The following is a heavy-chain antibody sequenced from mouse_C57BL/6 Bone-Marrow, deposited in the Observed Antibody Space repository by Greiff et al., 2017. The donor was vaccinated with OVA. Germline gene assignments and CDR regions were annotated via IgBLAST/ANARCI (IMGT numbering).Heavy chain of an antibody. Sequence: QVQLQQPGAELVKPGASVKMSCKASGYTFTSYWITWVKQRPGQGLEWIGDIYPGSGSTNYNEKFKSKATLTVDTSSSTAYMQLSSLTSEDSAVYYCARGNYGNPGFAYWGQGTLVTVSA. CDR1: GYTFTSYW. D-gene: IGHD2-1*01. V-gene: IGHV1-55*01. CDR2: IYPGSGST. CDR3: ARGNYGNPGFAY. J-gene: IGHJ3*01.